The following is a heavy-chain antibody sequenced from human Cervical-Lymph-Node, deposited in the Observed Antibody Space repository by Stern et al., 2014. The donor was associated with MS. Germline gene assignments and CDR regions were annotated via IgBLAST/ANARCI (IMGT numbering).Heavy chain of an antibody. D-gene: IGHD3-16*01. J-gene: IGHJ4*02. CDR1: GYTFTSYA. Sequence: QVQLVQSGAEVKKPGGSVKVSCKASGYTFTSYAMHWVRQAPGQRLEWMGWINAGNGNTKYSQKFQGRVTITRDTSERPTYMQMRSLESEDTSVYYCARNRVWGGTDYWGQGTLVTVSS. V-gene: IGHV1-3*01. CDR3: ARNRVWGGTDY. CDR2: INAGNGNT.